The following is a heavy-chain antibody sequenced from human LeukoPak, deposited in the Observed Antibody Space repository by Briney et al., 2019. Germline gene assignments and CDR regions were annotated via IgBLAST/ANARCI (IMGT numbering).Heavy chain of an antibody. CDR2: ISGSDGST. V-gene: IGHV3-23*01. CDR3: AKGRGYCTGGSCYSDY. D-gene: IGHD2-15*01. CDR1: GFTFSNYA. J-gene: IGHJ4*02. Sequence: GRSLRLSCTASGFTFSNYAMSWARQAPGKGLEWVSTISGSDGSTYYADSVKGRFTISRDNSKNTLYLQMNSLRVEDTAIYYCAKGRGYCTGGSCYSDYWGQGTLVTVSS.